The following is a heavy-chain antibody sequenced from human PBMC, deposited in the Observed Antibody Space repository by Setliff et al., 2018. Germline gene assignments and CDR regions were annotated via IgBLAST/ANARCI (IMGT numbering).Heavy chain of an antibody. Sequence: SETLSLPCTVSGGPMITNDYFWGWIRQPPGTGLEWIGSIYYSGDTYYTPSLKSRATVSVDTSTSQFSLRLTSVTAADSAVYFCARYPRRGNGWYPYYVDVWGKGTTVTVSS. V-gene: IGHV4-39*07. D-gene: IGHD6-19*01. CDR1: GGPMITNDYF. J-gene: IGHJ6*03. CDR2: IYYSGDT. CDR3: ARYPRRGNGWYPYYVDV.